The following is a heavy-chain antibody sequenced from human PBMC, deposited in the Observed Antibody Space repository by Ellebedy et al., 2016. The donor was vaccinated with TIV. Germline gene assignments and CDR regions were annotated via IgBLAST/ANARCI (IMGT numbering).Heavy chain of an antibody. Sequence: SETLSLTXAVYRGSFSGYYWSWIRQPPGKGLEWIGEINHSGSTNCNPSLKSRVTISVDTSKNQFSLKLSSVTAADTAVYYCARDWGSVEMATGVWFDPWGQGTLVTVSS. J-gene: IGHJ5*02. V-gene: IGHV4-34*01. D-gene: IGHD5-24*01. CDR2: INHSGST. CDR3: ARDWGSVEMATGVWFDP. CDR1: RGSFSGYY.